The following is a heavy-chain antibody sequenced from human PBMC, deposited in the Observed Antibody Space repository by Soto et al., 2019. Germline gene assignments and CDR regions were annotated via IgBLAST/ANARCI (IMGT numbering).Heavy chain of an antibody. D-gene: IGHD6-13*01. CDR1: GFTLSSYV. J-gene: IGHJ4*02. V-gene: IGHV3-30*03. Sequence: QVQLVESGGGVVQSGTSLRLSCAASGFTLSSYVMHWVRQAPGKGLEWVAVVSYGGSNKYYADSVRGRFTISRDNSKNTIYLQMNNLRSEDTALYYCARAGFCNIGRCADASSWEGLDSWGQGTQVTVSS. CDR3: ARAGFCNIGRCADASSWEGLDS. CDR2: VSYGGSNK.